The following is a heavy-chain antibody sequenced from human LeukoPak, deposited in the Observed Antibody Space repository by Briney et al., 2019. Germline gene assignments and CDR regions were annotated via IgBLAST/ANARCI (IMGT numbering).Heavy chain of an antibody. Sequence: PGGSLRLSCAASGFTFSSYGMHWVRQAPGKGLEWVAFIRYDGSNKYYADSVKGRFTISRDNSKNTLYLQMNSLRAEDTAVYYCAKDPGSSSRYYYMDVWGKGTTVTVSS. CDR2: IRYDGSNK. V-gene: IGHV3-30*02. CDR1: GFTFSSYG. D-gene: IGHD6-6*01. CDR3: AKDPGSSSRYYYMDV. J-gene: IGHJ6*03.